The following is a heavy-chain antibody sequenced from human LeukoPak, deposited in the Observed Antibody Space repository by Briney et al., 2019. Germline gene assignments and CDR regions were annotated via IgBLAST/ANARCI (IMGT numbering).Heavy chain of an antibody. J-gene: IGHJ5*02. V-gene: IGHV4-39*01. D-gene: IGHD6-13*01. CDR2: IYYGGST. CDR1: GGSISSSSYY. CDR3: ARSSGYSSSGGLNWFDT. Sequence: PSETLSLTCTVSGGSISSSSYYWGWIRQPPGKGLEWIGSIYYGGSTYYNPSLKSRVTISVDTSKNQFSLKLSSVTAADTAVYYCARSSGYSSSGGLNWFDTWGQGTLVTVSS.